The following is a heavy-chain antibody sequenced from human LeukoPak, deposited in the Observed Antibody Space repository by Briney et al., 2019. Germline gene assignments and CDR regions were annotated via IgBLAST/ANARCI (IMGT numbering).Heavy chain of an antibody. J-gene: IGHJ6*02. CDR2: ISAYNGNT. V-gene: IGHV1-18*01. CDR3: ARDYGSTEAAYYYYYYGMDV. D-gene: IGHD3-10*01. CDR1: GYTFASYG. Sequence: ASVKVSCKASGYTFASYGISWVRQAPGQGLEWMGGISAYNGNTNYAQKLQGRVTMTTDTSTSTAYMELRSLRSDDTAVYYCARDYGSTEAAYYYYYYGMDVWGQGTTVTVSS.